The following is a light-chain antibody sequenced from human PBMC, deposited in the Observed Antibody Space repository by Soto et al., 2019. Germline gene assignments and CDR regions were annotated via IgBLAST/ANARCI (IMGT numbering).Light chain of an antibody. CDR2: EVS. CDR3: SSYADSNNLV. V-gene: IGLV2-8*01. J-gene: IGLJ2*01. Sequence: QSALTQPPSASESPGQSVTISCTGTSSDVGGYNYVSWYQQHPGKAPKLMIYEVSKRPSGVPDRFSGSKSGNTASLTVSGLQAEDEADYYCSSYADSNNLVFGGGTQLTVL. CDR1: SSDVGGYNY.